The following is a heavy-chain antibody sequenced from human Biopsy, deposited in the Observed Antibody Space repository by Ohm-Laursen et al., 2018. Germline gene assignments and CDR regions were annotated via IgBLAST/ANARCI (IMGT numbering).Heavy chain of an antibody. J-gene: IGHJ4*02. V-gene: IGHV4-4*08. CDR1: GGSLNNHY. CDR3: ARHDRSGYWGLDY. Sequence: GTLSLTCTVSGGSLNNHYWSWIRQSPGKGLEWLAYIYSSGRTNYNPSLKSRIIVSVDTSKNQLSLKVTSVTATDTAMYYCARHDRSGYWGLDYWGQGALVTVSA. CDR2: IYSSGRT. D-gene: IGHD3-22*01.